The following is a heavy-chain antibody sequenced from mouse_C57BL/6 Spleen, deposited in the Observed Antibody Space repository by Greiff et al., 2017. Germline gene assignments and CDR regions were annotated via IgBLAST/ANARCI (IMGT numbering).Heavy chain of an antibody. V-gene: IGHV1-74*01. D-gene: IGHD2-4*01. CDR2: IHPSASDT. J-gene: IGHJ3*01. CDR1: GYTFTSYW. CDR3: AIECIYDYDWFAY. Sequence: QVQLQQPGAELVKPGASVTVSCKASGYTFTSYWMHWVKQRPGQGLEWIGRIHPSASDTNYNQKFKGKATLTVDKSSSTAYMQLSSLTSEDSAVYYCAIECIYDYDWFAYWGQGTLVTVSA.